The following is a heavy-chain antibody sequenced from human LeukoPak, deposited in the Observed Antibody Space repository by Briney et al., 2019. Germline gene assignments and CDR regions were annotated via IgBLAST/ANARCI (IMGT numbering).Heavy chain of an antibody. CDR1: GYSFTSYW. CDR3: ARSMGYYYDSSGYYDDAFDI. V-gene: IGHV5-51*01. D-gene: IGHD3-22*01. Sequence: AESPLISCKGAGYSFTSYWIGWVRQMPGKGLEWMGIIYPGDSDIRYSPSFQGQVTTSADKSISTAYLQWSSLKASDTAMYYCARSMGYYYDSSGYYDDAFDIWGQGTMVTVSS. CDR2: IYPGDSDI. J-gene: IGHJ3*02.